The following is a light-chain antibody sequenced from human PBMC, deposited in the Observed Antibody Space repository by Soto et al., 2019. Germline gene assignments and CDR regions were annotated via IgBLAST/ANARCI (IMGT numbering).Light chain of an antibody. CDR2: DVS. CDR3: SSDTSMFV. CDR1: SSDVGGYNY. V-gene: IGLV2-14*01. J-gene: IGLJ1*01. Sequence: QSALTQPASVSGSPGQSITISCTGTSSDVGGYNYVSWYQQHPGKAPKLMIYDVSNRPSGVSNRFSGSKSGNTASLTISGLQAEDEADYYCSSDTSMFVFGTGTKLTVL.